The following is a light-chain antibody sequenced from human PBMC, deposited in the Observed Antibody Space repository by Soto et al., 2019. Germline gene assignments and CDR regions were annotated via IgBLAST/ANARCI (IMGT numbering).Light chain of an antibody. CDR2: DAS. J-gene: IGKJ5*01. CDR3: EQRKNWHPIT. Sequence: EIELTQSPVTLSLSPGETATLSCRASQNVDKFLAWYQQRPGQAPRLLIFDASNRAPGVPVRFSGSGSGTVFTLTIGSLEPEDSAVYFCEQRKNWHPITFGQGTRLEIK. CDR1: QNVDKF. V-gene: IGKV3-11*01.